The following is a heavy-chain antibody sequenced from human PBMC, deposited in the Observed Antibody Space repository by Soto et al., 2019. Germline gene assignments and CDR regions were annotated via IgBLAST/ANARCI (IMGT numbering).Heavy chain of an antibody. J-gene: IGHJ5*02. V-gene: IGHV1-24*01. CDR1: GYTLTELS. CDR3: ATANRLRYFDWLFPSWFDP. Sequence: ASVKVSCKVSGYTLTELSMHWVRQAPGKGLEWMGGFDPEDGETIYAQKFQGRVTMTEDTSTDTAYMELSSLRSEDTAVYYCATANRLRYFDWLFPSWFDPWGQGTLVTVSS. CDR2: FDPEDGET. D-gene: IGHD3-9*01.